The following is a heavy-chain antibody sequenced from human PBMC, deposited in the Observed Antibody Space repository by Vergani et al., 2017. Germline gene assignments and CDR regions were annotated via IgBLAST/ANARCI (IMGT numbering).Heavy chain of an antibody. CDR1: GGSFSGYY. CDR2: INHSGST. CDR3: ARHLGRIVVDPWDY. V-gene: IGHV4-34*01. J-gene: IGHJ4*02. D-gene: IGHD2-15*01. Sequence: QVQLQQWGAGLLKPSETLSLTCAVYGGSFSGYYWSWIRQPPGKGLEWIGEINHSGSTYYNPSLKSRVTISVDTSKNQFSLKLSSVTAADTAVYYCARHLGRIVVDPWDYWGQGTLVTVSS.